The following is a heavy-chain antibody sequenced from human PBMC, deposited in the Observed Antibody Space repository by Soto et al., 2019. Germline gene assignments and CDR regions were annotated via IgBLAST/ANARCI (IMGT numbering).Heavy chain of an antibody. CDR3: ARDGYPQGAFDI. CDR1: GFTFSSYG. J-gene: IGHJ3*02. D-gene: IGHD6-13*01. Sequence: GGSLRLSCAASGFTFSSYGMHWVRQAPGKGLEWVAVIWYDGSNKYYADSVKGRFTISRDNSKNTLYLQMNSLRAEDTAVYYCARDGYPQGAFDIWGQGTMVPVSS. V-gene: IGHV3-33*01. CDR2: IWYDGSNK.